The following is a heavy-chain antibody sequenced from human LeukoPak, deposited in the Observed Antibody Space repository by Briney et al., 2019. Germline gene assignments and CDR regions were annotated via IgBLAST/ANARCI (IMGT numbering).Heavy chain of an antibody. Sequence: ASVKVSCKASGYTFTSYGISWVRQAPGQGLEWMGWISAYNGNTNYAQKLQGRVTMTTDTSTSTAYMELRSLRSDDTAVYYCARASGYYDSSGYYPDAFDIWGQGTMVTVSS. J-gene: IGHJ3*02. D-gene: IGHD3-22*01. CDR1: GYTFTSYG. V-gene: IGHV1-18*01. CDR3: ARASGYYDSSGYYPDAFDI. CDR2: ISAYNGNT.